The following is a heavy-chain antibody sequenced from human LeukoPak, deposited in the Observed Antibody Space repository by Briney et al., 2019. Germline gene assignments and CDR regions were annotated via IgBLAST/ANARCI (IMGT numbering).Heavy chain of an antibody. CDR3: ARDSDYGDLIFDY. CDR1: GFTFSSYD. D-gene: IGHD4-17*01. CDR2: IRSSSSSI. V-gene: IGHV3-48*01. J-gene: IGHJ4*02. Sequence: GGSLRLSCAAPGFTFSSYDMNWVRQAPGKGLEWVSYIRSSSSSIYYADSVKGRFTLSRDNAKNSLYLQMNSLRAEDTAVYYCARDSDYGDLIFDYWGQGTLVSVSS.